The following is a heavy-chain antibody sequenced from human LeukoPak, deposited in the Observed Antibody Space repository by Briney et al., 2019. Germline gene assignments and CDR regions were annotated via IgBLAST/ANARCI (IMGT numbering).Heavy chain of an antibody. Sequence: PSETLSLTCTVSGGSISSYYWSWIRQPAGKGLEWIGHIYTSGSSNYNPSLKSRVTMSVDTSKNQFSLKLSSVTAADTAVYYCSGLEDGSGSPLSDVWGQGTTVTVSS. CDR3: SGLEDGSGSPLSDV. CDR1: GGSISSYY. D-gene: IGHD3-10*01. CDR2: IYTSGSS. V-gene: IGHV4-4*07. J-gene: IGHJ6*02.